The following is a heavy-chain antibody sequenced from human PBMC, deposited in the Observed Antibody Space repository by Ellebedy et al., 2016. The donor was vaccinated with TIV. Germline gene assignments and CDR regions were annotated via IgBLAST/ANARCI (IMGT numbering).Heavy chain of an antibody. CDR1: GLTFSSYG. CDR3: ALMSSVIGTY. Sequence: GGSLRLXCAASGLTFSSYGMHWVRQAPGKGLEWVAFIGYDGSNKYCADSVKGRFTISRDNSKNTLYLQMNSLRAEDTAVYYCALMSSVIGTYWGQGTLVAVSS. V-gene: IGHV3-30*02. J-gene: IGHJ4*02. CDR2: IGYDGSNK. D-gene: IGHD1-1*01.